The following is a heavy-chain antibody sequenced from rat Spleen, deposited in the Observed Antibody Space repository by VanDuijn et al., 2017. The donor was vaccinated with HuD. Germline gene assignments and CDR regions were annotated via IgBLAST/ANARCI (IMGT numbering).Heavy chain of an antibody. CDR2: ISYSGTT. J-gene: IGHJ3*01. Sequence: EVQLQESGPGLVKPSQSLSLTCSVTGYFITSNFWGWIRKFPENKMEWIGHISYSGTTTYNPSLKSRISITRDTSMNQFFLLLNSVTTEDTATYYCARRDYGGPNWFDYWGQGTLVTVSS. CDR3: ARRDYGGPNWFDY. CDR1: GYFITSNF. D-gene: IGHD1-11*01. V-gene: IGHV3-1*01.